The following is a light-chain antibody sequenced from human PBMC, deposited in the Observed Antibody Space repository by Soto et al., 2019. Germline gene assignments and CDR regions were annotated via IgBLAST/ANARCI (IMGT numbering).Light chain of an antibody. CDR2: GAS. J-gene: IGKJ1*01. Sequence: EIVLTQSPGTLSLSPGERATLSCRASQSVSSSYLGWYQQKPGQAPRLLIYGASSRATGIPDRFRGSGSGKDFTLTISRLEPEDFAVYYCQHYGSSPTTFGQGTKVEVK. V-gene: IGKV3-20*01. CDR1: QSVSSSY. CDR3: QHYGSSPTT.